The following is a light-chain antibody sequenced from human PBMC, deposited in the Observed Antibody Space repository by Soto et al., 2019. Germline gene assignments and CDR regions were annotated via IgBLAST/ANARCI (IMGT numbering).Light chain of an antibody. Sequence: QSVLTQPPSASGAPGQRVTISCTGSSSNIGAGYDVHWYQQLPRTAPKLLIYGNTNRPSGVPDRFSGSTSVTSASLAITGLQAEDEADYYCQSYDSSLSAGVFGGGTKLTVL. CDR2: GNT. J-gene: IGLJ3*02. CDR3: QSYDSSLSAGV. CDR1: SSNIGAGYD. V-gene: IGLV1-40*01.